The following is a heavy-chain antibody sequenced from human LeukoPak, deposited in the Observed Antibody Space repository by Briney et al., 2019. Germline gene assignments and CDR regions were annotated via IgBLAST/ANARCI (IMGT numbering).Heavy chain of an antibody. Sequence: SETLSLTCTVSGGSISNYYWSWIRQPAGKGLEWIGRINTSGSTNSNPSLKSRVTISVDTSKNQFSLKLSSVTAADTAVYYCARGYCTSSSCYLWYFDLWGRGTLVTVSS. CDR2: INTSGST. J-gene: IGHJ2*01. CDR1: GGSISNYY. V-gene: IGHV4-4*07. CDR3: ARGYCTSSSCYLWYFDL. D-gene: IGHD2-2*01.